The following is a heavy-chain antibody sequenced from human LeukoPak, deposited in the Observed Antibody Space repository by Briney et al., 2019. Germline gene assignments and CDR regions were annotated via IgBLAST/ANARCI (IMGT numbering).Heavy chain of an antibody. V-gene: IGHV1-46*01. CDR3: ARDRNAWYGTFDI. Sequence: ASVKVSCKASGYTFTSYHMHWVRQAPGQGLEWMGIINPSGGSTTYAQTFQGRVTMTRDTSTSTVYMELSSLRSEDTAVYYCARDRNAWYGTFDIWGQGTMVTVSS. D-gene: IGHD6-13*01. CDR2: INPSGGST. CDR1: GYTFTSYH. J-gene: IGHJ3*02.